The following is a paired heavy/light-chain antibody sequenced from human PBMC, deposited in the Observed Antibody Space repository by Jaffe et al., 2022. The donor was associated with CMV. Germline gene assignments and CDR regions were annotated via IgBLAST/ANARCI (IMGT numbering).Light chain of an antibody. V-gene: IGLV3-25*03. CDR3: QSADSSGTYLLV. J-gene: IGLJ2*01. CDR1: ALPKQY. Sequence: SYELTQPPSVSVSPGQTARITCSGDALPKQYAYWYQQKPGQAPVLVIYKDSERPSGIPERFSGSSSGTTVTLTISGVQAEDEADYYCQSADSSGTYLLVFGGGTKLTVL. CDR2: KDS.
Heavy chain of an antibody. D-gene: IGHD5-18*01. Sequence: EVQLVQSGAEVKKPGESLKISCKGSGYSFTSYWIGWVRQMPGKGLEWMGIIYPGDSDTRYSPSFQGQVTISADKSISTAYLQWSSLKASDTAMYYCARRGRYSYGQTGYYYYYMDVWGKGTTVTVSS. CDR3: ARRGRYSYGQTGYYYYYMDV. CDR2: IYPGDSDT. J-gene: IGHJ6*03. V-gene: IGHV5-51*01. CDR1: GYSFTSYW.